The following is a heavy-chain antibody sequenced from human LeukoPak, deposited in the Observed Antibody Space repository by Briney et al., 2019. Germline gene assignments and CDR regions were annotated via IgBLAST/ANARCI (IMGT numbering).Heavy chain of an antibody. V-gene: IGHV3-48*03. CDR3: ARDPGASGSPFDY. Sequence: GGSLRLSCAASGFTFSSYEMNWVRQAPGKGLEWVSYISSSGSTIYYADSVKSRFTISRDNAKNSLYLQMNSLRAEDTAVYYCARDPGASGSPFDYWGQGTLVTVSS. D-gene: IGHD1-26*01. CDR1: GFTFSSYE. J-gene: IGHJ4*02. CDR2: ISSSGSTI.